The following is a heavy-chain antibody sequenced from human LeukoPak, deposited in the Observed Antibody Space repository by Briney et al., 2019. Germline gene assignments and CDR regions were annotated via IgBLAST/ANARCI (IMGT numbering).Heavy chain of an antibody. CDR1: GFTFSDYY. J-gene: IGHJ4*02. CDR2: ISSCSNFR. V-gene: IGHV3-11*03. CDR3: AWTTIEAASNFEY. D-gene: IGHD6-13*01. Sequence: GGALRLSFAASGFTFSDYYMSWIRQAPGERLEWVSHISSCSNFRSYADSVKGRFTISGDNAKNSLYLQVNSLRAEDTAVYYCAWTTIEAASNFEYWGQGTLVTVSS.